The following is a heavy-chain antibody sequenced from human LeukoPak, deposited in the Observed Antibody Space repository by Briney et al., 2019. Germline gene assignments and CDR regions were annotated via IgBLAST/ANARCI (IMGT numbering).Heavy chain of an antibody. D-gene: IGHD6-19*01. CDR3: TSFGWLVRYYYYGMDV. CDR2: IKSKTDGGTT. CDR1: GFTFSNAW. J-gene: IGHJ6*02. V-gene: IGHV3-15*01. Sequence: GGSLRLSCAASGFTFSNAWMSWVRHAPGKGLEWVGRIKSKTDGGTTDYAAPVKGRFTISRDDSKNTLYLQMNSLKTEDTAVYYCTSFGWLVRYYYYGMDVWGQGTTVTVSS.